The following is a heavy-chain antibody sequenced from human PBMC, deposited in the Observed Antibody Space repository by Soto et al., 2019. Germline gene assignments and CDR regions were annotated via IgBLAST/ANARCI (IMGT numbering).Heavy chain of an antibody. V-gene: IGHV4-4*02. Sequence: SETLSLTCAVSGGSISSSNWWSWVRQPPGKGLEWIGEIYHSGSTNYNPSLKSRVTISVDKSKNQFSLKLSSVTAADTAVYYCAGALAAAGYYYYGMDVWGQGTTVTVSS. J-gene: IGHJ6*02. CDR3: AGALAAAGYYYYGMDV. CDR2: IYHSGST. D-gene: IGHD6-13*01. CDR1: GGSISSSNW.